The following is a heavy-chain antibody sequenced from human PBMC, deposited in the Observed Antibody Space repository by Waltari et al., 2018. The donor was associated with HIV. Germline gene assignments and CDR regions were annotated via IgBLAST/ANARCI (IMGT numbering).Heavy chain of an antibody. Sequence: QLQLQESGPGLVQPSETLSLTCAVSGGSVSSSSSFWGWIRQPPGKGLEWVGRIYYTGRAYYNPSLKSRVTISVDTSKNQFSLKVTSVTAADTAVYYCARHALRVGAAYWNFDLWGRGTLVTVSS. CDR1: GGSVSSSSSF. J-gene: IGHJ2*01. CDR2: IYYTGRA. V-gene: IGHV4-39*01. D-gene: IGHD1-26*01. CDR3: ARHALRVGAAYWNFDL.